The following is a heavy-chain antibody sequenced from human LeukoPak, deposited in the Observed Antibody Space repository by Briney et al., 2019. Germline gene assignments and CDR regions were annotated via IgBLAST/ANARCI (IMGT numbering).Heavy chain of an antibody. CDR1: GGSISSGGYY. J-gene: IGHJ3*02. D-gene: IGHD5-24*01. V-gene: IGHV4-31*03. Sequence: SQTLSLTCTVSGGSISSGGYYWSWIRQHPGKGLEWIGYIYYSGSTYYNPSLKSRVTISVDTSQNQFSLKLRSVTAADTAVYYCARDLGKWQHVAFDIWGQGTLVTVSS. CDR3: ARDLGKWQHVAFDI. CDR2: IYYSGST.